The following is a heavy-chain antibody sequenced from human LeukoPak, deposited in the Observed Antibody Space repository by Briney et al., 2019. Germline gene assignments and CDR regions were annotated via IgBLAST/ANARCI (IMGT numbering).Heavy chain of an antibody. CDR2: IYHSGST. CDR3: ARGVYFWGSCSKSRVFDI. V-gene: IGHV4-59*12. D-gene: IGHD3-16*01. J-gene: IGHJ3*02. CDR1: GGSISSYY. Sequence: SETLSLTCTVSGGSISSYYWSWIRQPPGKGLEWIGNIYHSGSTYYNPSLKSRVTISVDTSKNQFSLKLSSVTAADTAVYYCARGVYFWGSCSKSRVFDIGGKGKMVTVS.